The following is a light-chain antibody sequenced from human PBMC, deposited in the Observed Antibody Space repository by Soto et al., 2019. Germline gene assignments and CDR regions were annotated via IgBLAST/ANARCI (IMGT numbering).Light chain of an antibody. V-gene: IGLV3-21*02. J-gene: IGLJ1*01. CDR2: DDS. CDR1: NIGSKS. CDR3: QVWDSSSDHPYV. Sequence: SYDLAQPPAVSVAPGQTARITCGGNNIGSKSVHWYQQKPGQAPVLVVYDDSDRPSGIPGRFSGSNSGNTATLTISRVEAGDEADYYCQVWDSSSDHPYVFGTGTKVTVL.